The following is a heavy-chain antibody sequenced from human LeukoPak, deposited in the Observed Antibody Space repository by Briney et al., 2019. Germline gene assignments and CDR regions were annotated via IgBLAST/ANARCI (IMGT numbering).Heavy chain of an antibody. CDR3: ARDLNPLAAQTPSGY. Sequence: VASVKVSCKASGYTFTGYYMHWVRQAPGQGLEWMGIINPSGGSTSYAQKFQGRVTMTRDTSTSTVYMELSSLRSEDTAVYYCARDLNPLAAQTPSGYWGQGTLVTVSS. D-gene: IGHD6-13*01. J-gene: IGHJ4*02. CDR1: GYTFTGYY. V-gene: IGHV1-46*01. CDR2: INPSGGST.